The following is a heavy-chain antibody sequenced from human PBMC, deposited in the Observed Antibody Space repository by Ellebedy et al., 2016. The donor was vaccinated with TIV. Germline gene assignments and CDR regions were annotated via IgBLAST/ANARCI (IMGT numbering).Heavy chain of an antibody. CDR1: GFTFSSYP. CDR2: ISYDGSNK. CDR3: ARADEEYSSSWGYYFDY. V-gene: IGHV3-30*14. Sequence: GGSLRLSCAASGFTFSSYPMHWVRQAPGKGLEWVAVISYDGSNKYYADSVKGRFTISRDNSKNTLYLQMNSLRAEDTAVYYCARADEEYSSSWGYYFDYWGQGTLVTVSS. D-gene: IGHD6-6*01. J-gene: IGHJ4*02.